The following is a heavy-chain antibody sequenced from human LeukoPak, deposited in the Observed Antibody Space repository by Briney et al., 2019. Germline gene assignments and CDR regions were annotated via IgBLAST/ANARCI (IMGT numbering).Heavy chain of an antibody. CDR2: IYTSGST. CDR3: ARDSSGMGGILRY. CDR1: GGSISSGSYY. D-gene: IGHD6-19*01. V-gene: IGHV4-61*02. J-gene: IGHJ4*02. Sequence: PSETLSLTCTVSGGSISSGSYYWSWIRQPAGKGLEWIGRIYTSGSTNYNPSLKSRVTISVDTSKNQFSLKLSSVTAADTAVYYCARDSSGMGGILRYWGQGTLVTVSS.